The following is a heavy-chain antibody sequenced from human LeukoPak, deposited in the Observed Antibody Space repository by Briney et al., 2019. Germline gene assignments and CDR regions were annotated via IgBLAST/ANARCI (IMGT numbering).Heavy chain of an antibody. CDR2: IKQDGSEK. CDR1: GFTFSSYW. Sequence: GGSLRLSCVASGFTFSSYWMSWVRQAPGKGLEWVANIKQDGSEKYYVDSVKGRFTISRDNAKNSLYLHMNSLRAEDTAVYYCALLRGFGDLFDYWGQGTLVTVSS. D-gene: IGHD3-10*01. CDR3: ALLRGFGDLFDY. J-gene: IGHJ4*02. V-gene: IGHV3-7*01.